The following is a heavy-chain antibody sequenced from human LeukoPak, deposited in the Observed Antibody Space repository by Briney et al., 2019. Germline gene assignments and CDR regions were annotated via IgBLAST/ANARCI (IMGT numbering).Heavy chain of an antibody. J-gene: IGHJ4*02. D-gene: IGHD1-26*01. Sequence: GASVKVSCKDSGYSFTSNDMHWVRQAPGQRLEWMGWINAGNGNTKYSQKFQGRVTITRDTSASTAYMELSSLRSEDTAVYYCARGSKCWQLDYWGQGTLVTVSS. V-gene: IGHV1-3*01. CDR1: GYSFTSND. CDR3: ARGSKCWQLDY. CDR2: INAGNGNT.